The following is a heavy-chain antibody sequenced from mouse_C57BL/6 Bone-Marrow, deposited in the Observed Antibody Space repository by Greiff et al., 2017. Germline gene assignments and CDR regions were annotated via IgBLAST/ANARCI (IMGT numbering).Heavy chain of an antibody. Sequence: QVQLQQSGAELVRPGASVTLSCKASGYTFTDYEMHWVKQTPVHGLEWIGAIDPETGGTAYNQKFKGKAILTADKSSSTAYMELRSLTSEDCAVYYCTGDGYYRAWFAYWGQGTLVTVSA. V-gene: IGHV1-15*01. D-gene: IGHD2-3*01. CDR2: IDPETGGT. J-gene: IGHJ3*01. CDR3: TGDGYYRAWFAY. CDR1: GYTFTDYE.